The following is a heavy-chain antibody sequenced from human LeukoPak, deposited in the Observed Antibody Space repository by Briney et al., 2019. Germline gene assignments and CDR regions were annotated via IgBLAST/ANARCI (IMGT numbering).Heavy chain of an antibody. J-gene: IGHJ4*02. D-gene: IGHD5-18*01. CDR2: IIPIFGTA. Sequence: SVKVSCKASGYTFTSYGISWVRQAPGQGLEWMGGIIPIFGTANYAQKFQGRVTITADESTNTAYMELSSLRSEDTAVYYCASKRGYSYGFDYWGQGTLVTVSS. CDR3: ASKRGYSYGFDY. V-gene: IGHV1-69*13. CDR1: GYTFTSYG.